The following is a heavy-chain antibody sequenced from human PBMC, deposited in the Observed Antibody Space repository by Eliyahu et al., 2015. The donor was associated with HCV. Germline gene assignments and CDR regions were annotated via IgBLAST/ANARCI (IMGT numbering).Heavy chain of an antibody. Sequence: QVQLVESGGGVVQPGRSLRLSCAXSXFTFSSYGMHWVRQAPGKGLEXVAVIWYDGSNKYYADSVKGRFTISRDNSKNTLYLQMNSLRAEDTAVYYCARENYESIDYWGQGTLVTVSS. V-gene: IGHV3-33*01. CDR3: ARENYESIDY. CDR1: XFTFSSYG. CDR2: IWYDGSNK. J-gene: IGHJ4*02. D-gene: IGHD1-7*01.